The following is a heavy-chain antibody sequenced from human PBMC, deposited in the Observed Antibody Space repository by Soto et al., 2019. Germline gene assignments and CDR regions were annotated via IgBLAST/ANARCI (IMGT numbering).Heavy chain of an antibody. D-gene: IGHD5-12*01. Sequence: GGSLRLSCAASGFTFGSYGMHWVRQAPGKGLEWVAGISYDGSKKYYGESVKGRFTISRDNAKNSLYLQMNSLRAEDTAVYYCAREMAYYYYGMDVWGQGTTVTVSS. V-gene: IGHV3-30*03. CDR2: ISYDGSKK. CDR3: AREMAYYYYGMDV. CDR1: GFTFGSYG. J-gene: IGHJ6*02.